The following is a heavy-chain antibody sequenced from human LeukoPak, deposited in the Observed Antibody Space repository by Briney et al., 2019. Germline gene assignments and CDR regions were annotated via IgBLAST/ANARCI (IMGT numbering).Heavy chain of an antibody. J-gene: IGHJ4*02. CDR2: ITPYNGNT. CDR3: ARLNSAANFLDY. V-gene: IGHV1-18*01. CDR1: GYTFSSYD. Sequence: GASVKVSCKASGYTFSSYDITWVRQTPGQGLDWMGWITPYNGNTDYVQKVQGGVTMTADASTSTAYMELRSLISDDTAVYYCARLNSAANFLDYWGQGTLVTVSS. D-gene: IGHD2-15*01.